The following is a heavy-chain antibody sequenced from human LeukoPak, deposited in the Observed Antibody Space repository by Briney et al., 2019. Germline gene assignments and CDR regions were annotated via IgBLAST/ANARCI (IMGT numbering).Heavy chain of an antibody. V-gene: IGHV4-38-2*02. Sequence: TSETLSLTCSVSGYSISSGYYWGWIRQPPGKGLEWIGSIYYSGSTYYNPSLKSRVTISVDTSKNQFSLKLSSVTAADTAVYYCARLGSMYYYMDVWGKGTTVTISS. CDR1: GYSISSGYY. D-gene: IGHD2/OR15-2a*01. CDR3: ARLGSMYYYMDV. J-gene: IGHJ6*03. CDR2: IYYSGST.